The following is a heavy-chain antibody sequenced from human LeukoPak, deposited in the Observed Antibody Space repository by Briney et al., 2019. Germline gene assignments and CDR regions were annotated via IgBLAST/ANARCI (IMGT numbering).Heavy chain of an antibody. CDR2: ISAYNGNT. Sequence: ASVKVSCKASGYTFTSYGISWVRQAPGQGLEWMGWISAYNGNTNYAQKLQGRVTMTTDTSTSTAYMELRSLRSDDMAVYYCARDRGRFGLGATDGYYYYAMDVWGQGTTVTVSS. J-gene: IGHJ6*02. V-gene: IGHV1-18*03. CDR3: ARDRGRFGLGATDGYYYYAMDV. D-gene: IGHD1-26*01. CDR1: GYTFTSYG.